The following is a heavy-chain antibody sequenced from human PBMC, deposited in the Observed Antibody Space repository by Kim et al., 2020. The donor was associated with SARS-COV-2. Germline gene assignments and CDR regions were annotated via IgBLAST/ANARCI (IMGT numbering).Heavy chain of an antibody. V-gene: IGHV3-33*01. D-gene: IGHD3-3*01. CDR2: IWYDGSNK. CDR3: ARDPGRITIFGVVLAIGGMDV. J-gene: IGHJ6*02. Sequence: GGSLRLSCAASGFTFSSYGMHWVRQAPGKGLEWVAVIWYDGSNKYYADSVKGRFTISRDNSKNTLYLQMNSLRAEDTAVYYCARDPGRITIFGVVLAIGGMDVWGQGTTVTVSS. CDR1: GFTFSSYG.